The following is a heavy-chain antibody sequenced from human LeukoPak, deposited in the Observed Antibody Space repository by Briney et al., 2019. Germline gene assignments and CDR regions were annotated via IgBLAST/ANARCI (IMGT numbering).Heavy chain of an antibody. J-gene: IGHJ3*02. D-gene: IGHD3-22*01. CDR3: ARGGLDSSGYWVAFDI. V-gene: IGHV4-59*01. CDR1: GGSISSYY. Sequence: SETLSLTCTVSGGSISSYYWSWIRQPPGKGLEWSGYIYYSGSTHYNPSLKSRVTISVNTSKTQFSLKLSSVTAADTAVYYCARGGLDSSGYWVAFDIWGQGTMVTASS. CDR2: IYYSGST.